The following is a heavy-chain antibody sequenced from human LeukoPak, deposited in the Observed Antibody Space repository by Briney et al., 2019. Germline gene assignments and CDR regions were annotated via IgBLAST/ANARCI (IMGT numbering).Heavy chain of an antibody. V-gene: IGHV1-46*01. Sequence: ASVKVSCRASGYTFTSYYMHWVRQAPGQGLEWMGIINPSGGSTSYAQKFQGRVTMTRDTSTSTVYMELSSLRSEDTAVYYCARLIAAAGVDYYYGMDVWGQGTTVTVS. CDR2: INPSGGST. CDR3: ARLIAAAGVDYYYGMDV. J-gene: IGHJ6*02. CDR1: GYTFTSYY. D-gene: IGHD6-13*01.